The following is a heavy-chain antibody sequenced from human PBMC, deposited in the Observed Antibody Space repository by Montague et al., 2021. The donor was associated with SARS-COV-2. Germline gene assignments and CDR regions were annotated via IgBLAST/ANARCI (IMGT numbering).Heavy chain of an antibody. D-gene: IGHD4-23*01. CDR1: GFSLSTSGMC. J-gene: IGHJ4*02. CDR3: ARSYGTTVVTRDFDY. Sequence: PALVKPTQTLTLTCTFSGFSLSTSGMCVSWIRQPPGKALDWLTLIDWDEDKYYSTSLKTRLTISKDTSKNQVVLTMTNMDPVDTATYYCARSYGTTVVTRDFDYWGQGTLITVSS. V-gene: IGHV2-70*01. CDR2: IDWDEDK.